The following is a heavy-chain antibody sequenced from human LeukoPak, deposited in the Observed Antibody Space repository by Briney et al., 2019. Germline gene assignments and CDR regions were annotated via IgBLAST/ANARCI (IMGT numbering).Heavy chain of an antibody. V-gene: IGHV3-73*01. CDR2: IRSKANSYAT. CDR3: NIITRYNWNDGAGDY. D-gene: IGHD1-20*01. Sequence: GGSLRLSCAASGFTFSGPAMHWVRQASGKGLEWVGRIRSKANSYATAYAASVKGRFTISRDDSKNTAYLQMNSLKTEDTVVYYCNIITRYNWNDGAGDYWGQGTLVTVSS. J-gene: IGHJ4*02. CDR1: GFTFSGPA.